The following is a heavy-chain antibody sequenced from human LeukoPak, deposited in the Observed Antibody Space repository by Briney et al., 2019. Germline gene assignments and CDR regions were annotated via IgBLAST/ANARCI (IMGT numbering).Heavy chain of an antibody. D-gene: IGHD6-19*01. CDR1: GGSFSGYY. J-gene: IGHJ4*02. CDR2: INHSGST. Sequence: SETLSLTCAVYGGSFSGYYWSWIRQPPGKGLEWIGEINHSGSTNYNPSLKSRLTISVDTSKNQFSLKLSSVTAADTAVYYCARDHGSGWTWAYDYWGQGTLVTVSS. V-gene: IGHV4-34*01. CDR3: ARDHGSGWTWAYDY.